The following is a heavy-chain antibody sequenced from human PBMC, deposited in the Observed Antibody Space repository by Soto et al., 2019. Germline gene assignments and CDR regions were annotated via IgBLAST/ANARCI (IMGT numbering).Heavy chain of an antibody. J-gene: IGHJ4*02. V-gene: IGHV3-7*01. CDR2: IKQDGSEK. CDR3: ARAPGIAAAGTPHY. CDR1: GFTFSSYW. D-gene: IGHD6-13*01. Sequence: PVGSLRLSCAASGFTFSSYWMSWVRQAPGKGLEWVANIKQDGSEKYYVDSVKGRFTISRDNAKNSLYLQMNSLRAEDTAVYYCARAPGIAAAGTPHYWGQGTLVTVSS.